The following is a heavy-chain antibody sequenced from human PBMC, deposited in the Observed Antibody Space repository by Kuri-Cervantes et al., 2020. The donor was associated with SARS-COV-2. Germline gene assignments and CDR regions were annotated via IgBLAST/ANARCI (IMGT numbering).Heavy chain of an antibody. D-gene: IGHD2-2*01. CDR1: GFTFSSYA. J-gene: IGHJ3*02. V-gene: IGHV3-23*01. CDR2: ISGSGGST. CDR3: AKDWEDIVVVPAAHSPDAFDI. Sequence: GESLKISCAASGFTFSSYAMSWVRQAPGKGLEWVSAISGSGGSTYYADSVKDRFTISRDNSKNTLYLQMNSLRAEDTAVYYCAKDWEDIVVVPAAHSPDAFDIWGQGTMVT.